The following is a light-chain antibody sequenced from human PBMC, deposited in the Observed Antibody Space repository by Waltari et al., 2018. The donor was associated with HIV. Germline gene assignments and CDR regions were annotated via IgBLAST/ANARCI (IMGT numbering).Light chain of an antibody. CDR1: QDIKNF. J-gene: IGKJ3*01. Sequence: DIQMTQSPSSLSASVGDRVTITGRPSQDIKNFLNWYQQKPGKAPKLLIYSASTLESGVPSRFSGSGSRTSFTLTISGLQPDDFATYYCRQSYGPPLTFGPGTKVDL. CDR3: RQSYGPPLT. V-gene: IGKV1-39*01. CDR2: SAS.